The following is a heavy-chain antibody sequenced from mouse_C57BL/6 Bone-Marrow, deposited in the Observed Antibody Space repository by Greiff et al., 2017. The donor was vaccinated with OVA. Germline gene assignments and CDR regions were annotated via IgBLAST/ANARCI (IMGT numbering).Heavy chain of an antibody. CDR3: ARDGMNAMDY. CDR1: GYTFTSYW. V-gene: IGHV1-52*01. CDR2: IDPSDSET. Sequence: QVHVKQPGAELVRPGSSVKLSCKASGYTFTSYWMHWVKQRPIQGLEWIGNIDPSDSETHYNQKFKDKATLTVDKSSSTAYMQLSSLTSEDSAVYYCARDGMNAMDYRGQGTSVTVSS. J-gene: IGHJ4*01.